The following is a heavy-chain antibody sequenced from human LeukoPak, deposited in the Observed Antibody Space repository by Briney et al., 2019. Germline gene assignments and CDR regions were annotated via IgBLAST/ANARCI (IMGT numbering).Heavy chain of an antibody. CDR1: GFTFSSYG. CDR2: IRYDGSNK. J-gene: IGHJ3*02. Sequence: GGSLRLSCAASGFTFSSYGMHWVRQAPGKGLEWVAFIRYDGSNKYYADSVKGRFTISRDNAKNTLYLQMNSLRAEDTAVYYCARVGGGSPYAFDIWGQGTMVTVSS. V-gene: IGHV3-30*02. D-gene: IGHD1-26*01. CDR3: ARVGGGSPYAFDI.